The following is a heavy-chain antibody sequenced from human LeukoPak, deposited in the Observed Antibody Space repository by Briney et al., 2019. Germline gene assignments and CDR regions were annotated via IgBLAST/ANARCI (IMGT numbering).Heavy chain of an antibody. CDR1: GFTLSTNY. CDR2: IHSGGST. V-gene: IGHV3-53*01. CDR3: AVIDY. J-gene: IGHJ4*02. Sequence: PGRSLRLSCAASGFTLSTNYMRWVRQAPGKGLEWVSVIHSGGSTSYADSVKGRFTVSRDNSKNTLYLQMNSLRAEDTAVYYCAVIDYWGQGTLVTVSS.